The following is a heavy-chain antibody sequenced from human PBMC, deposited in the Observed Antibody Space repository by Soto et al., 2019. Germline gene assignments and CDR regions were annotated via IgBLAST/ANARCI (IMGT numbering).Heavy chain of an antibody. CDR3: ARQAIGDTSAYSPFEC. CDR2: ISYTGSS. V-gene: IGHV4-59*08. CDR1: GGSVDSDY. Sequence: SETLSLTCNVSGGSVDSDYWTWIRQPPGKGLEWIGYISYTGSSNYNPSLTSRVTMSIDTSKNQFSLKLSSLTVADTAVYYCARQAIGDTSAYSPFECWGQGTLVTVSS. D-gene: IGHD3-22*01. J-gene: IGHJ4*02.